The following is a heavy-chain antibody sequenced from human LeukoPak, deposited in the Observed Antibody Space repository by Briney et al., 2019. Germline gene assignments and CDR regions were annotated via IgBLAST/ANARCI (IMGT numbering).Heavy chain of an antibody. CDR2: IYYSGST. CDR1: GGSISSYY. V-gene: IGHV4-59*08. Sequence: AETLSLTCTVSGGSISSYYWSWIRQPPGKGLEWIGYIYYSGSTNYNPSLKSRVTISVDTSKNQFSLKLSSVTAADTAVYYCARHADTGWFDPWGQGTLVIVSS. D-gene: IGHD5-18*01. CDR3: ARHADTGWFDP. J-gene: IGHJ5*02.